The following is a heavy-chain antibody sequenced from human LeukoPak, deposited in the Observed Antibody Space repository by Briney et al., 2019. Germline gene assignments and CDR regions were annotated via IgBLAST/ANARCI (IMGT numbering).Heavy chain of an antibody. Sequence: GGSLRLSCAASGFTFSSYAMSWVRQAPGKGLEWVSAISGSGGSTYYADSVEGRSTISRDNSKNTLYLQMNSLRAEDTAVYYCAKDRSRYYYGSGSGGYFDYWGQGTLVTVSS. D-gene: IGHD3-10*01. CDR3: AKDRSRYYYGSGSGGYFDY. CDR2: ISGSGGST. CDR1: GFTFSSYA. J-gene: IGHJ4*02. V-gene: IGHV3-23*01.